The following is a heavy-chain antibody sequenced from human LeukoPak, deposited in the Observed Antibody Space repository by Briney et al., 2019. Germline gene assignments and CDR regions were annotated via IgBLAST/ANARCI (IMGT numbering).Heavy chain of an antibody. CDR3: ARDSRPYYCSGGSCYPTWFDP. V-gene: IGHV4-61*02. CDR2: IYTSGST. Sequence: PSQTLSLTCTVSGGSISSGSYYWSWIRQPAGKGLEWIGRIYTSGSTNYNPSLKSRVTISVDTSKNQFSLKLSSVTAADTAVYYCARDSRPYYCSGGSCYPTWFDPWGQGTLVTVSS. CDR1: GGSISSGSYY. D-gene: IGHD2-15*01. J-gene: IGHJ5*02.